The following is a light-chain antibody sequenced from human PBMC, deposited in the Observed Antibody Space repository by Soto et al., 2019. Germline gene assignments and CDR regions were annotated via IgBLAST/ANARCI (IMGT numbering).Light chain of an antibody. CDR2: NND. J-gene: IGLJ3*02. CDR3: AVWDASLSGWV. V-gene: IGLV1-44*01. CDR1: NSNIGKNT. Sequence: QSVLTQPPSASGTPGQRVTISCSGSNSNIGKNTVDWYQLLPGTAPKLLMYNNDQRPPGVPDRVSGSKSGTSASLAIGGLQSVDEAVYYCAVWDASLSGWVFGGGTKLTVL.